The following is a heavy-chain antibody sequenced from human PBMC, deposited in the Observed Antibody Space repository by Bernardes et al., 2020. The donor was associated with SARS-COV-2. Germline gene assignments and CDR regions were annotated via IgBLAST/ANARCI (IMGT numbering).Heavy chain of an antibody. CDR3: ASVTWGRHDGFDI. CDR2: VYPKNGDT. V-gene: IGHV1-2*02. Sequence: ASVKVSCKASGYTFTDYHIHWVRQAPGQGLEWMGWVYPKNGDTSFAQNFQGRVTMTRDTSVSTAYMELSRLRLDDTAVYYCASVTWGRHDGFDIWGQGTVVIVSS. D-gene: IGHD1-26*01. J-gene: IGHJ3*02. CDR1: GYTFTDYH.